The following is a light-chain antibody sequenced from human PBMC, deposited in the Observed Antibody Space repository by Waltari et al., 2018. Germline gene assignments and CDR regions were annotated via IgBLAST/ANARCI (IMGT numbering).Light chain of an antibody. CDR3: MQTLQTPRT. CDR2: RAS. CDR1: QSLLHSNGNTY. J-gene: IGKJ1*01. Sequence: DIVMTQIPLSLPVTPGEPASISCRSSQSLLHSNGNTYLYWYLQKPGQPPRLLIYRASNRFSGVPDRFSGRGSGTDFTLKISRVEAEDVGIYYCMQTLQTPRTFGQGTKVEIK. V-gene: IGKV2D-29*01.